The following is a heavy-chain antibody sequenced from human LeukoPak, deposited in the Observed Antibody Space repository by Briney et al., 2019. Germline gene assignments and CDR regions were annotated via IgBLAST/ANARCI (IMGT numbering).Heavy chain of an antibody. CDR1: GGSVSSADYY. Sequence: SETLSLTCTVSGGSVSSADYYWSWIRHPPGKALEWIGYIYHTGSNNYKYSLKSRVTISLDTSKNQFSLKLSSVTAADTAVYYCARIYYYGMDVWGQGTTVTVSS. CDR3: ARIYYYGMDV. CDR2: IYHTGSN. J-gene: IGHJ6*02. V-gene: IGHV4-61*08.